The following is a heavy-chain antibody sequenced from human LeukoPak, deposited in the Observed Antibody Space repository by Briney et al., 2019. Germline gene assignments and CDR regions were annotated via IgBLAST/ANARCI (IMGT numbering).Heavy chain of an antibody. J-gene: IGHJ6*03. D-gene: IGHD6-13*01. CDR2: INHSGST. CDR1: GGSFSGYY. V-gene: IGHV4-34*01. Sequence: PSETLSLTCAVYGGSFSGYYWSWIRQPPGKGLEWIGEINHSGSTNYNPSLKSRVTISVDTSKNQFSLKLSSVTAADTAVYYCARLGGEQQLVWYYYYYYMDVWGKGTTVTVSS. CDR3: ARLGGEQQLVWYYYYYYMDV.